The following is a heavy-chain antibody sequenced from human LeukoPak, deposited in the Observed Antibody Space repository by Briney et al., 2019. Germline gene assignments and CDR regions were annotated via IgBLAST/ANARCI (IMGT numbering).Heavy chain of an antibody. J-gene: IGHJ5*02. V-gene: IGHV4-31*03. CDR1: GGSISSGGYY. D-gene: IGHD1-26*01. Sequence: SETLSLTCTVSGGSISSGGYYWSWIRQHPGKGLEWIGYIYYSGSTYYNPSLKSRVTISVDTSKNQFSLKLSSVTAADTAVYYCARRLVGATTWFDPWGQGTLVTVSS. CDR2: IYYSGST. CDR3: ARRLVGATTWFDP.